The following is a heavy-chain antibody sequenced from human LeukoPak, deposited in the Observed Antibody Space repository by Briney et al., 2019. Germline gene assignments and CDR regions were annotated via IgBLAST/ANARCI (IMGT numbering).Heavy chain of an antibody. D-gene: IGHD1-26*01. V-gene: IGHV3-7*03. CDR1: GFNFNNYW. Sequence: PGGSLRLSCAASGFNFNNYWMSWLRQAPGKGLEWVANIKDDGSEEYYVDSVKGRFTIVRGNAYNSLYLQMNSLRVEDTAIYFRARFTRRYSGDYWGQGTLVSVSS. CDR2: IKDDGSEE. J-gene: IGHJ4*02. CDR3: ARFTRRYSGDY.